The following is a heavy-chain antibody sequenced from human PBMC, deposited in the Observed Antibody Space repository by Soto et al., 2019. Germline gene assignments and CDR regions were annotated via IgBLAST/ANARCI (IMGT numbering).Heavy chain of an antibody. Sequence: EVQLVESGGSLIQPGGSLRLSCAASGFTVSSSYMSWVRHAPGQGLEWVLVIYSGGSTYYADSVKGRFTISRDNSKNTLYLQMNSLRAEDTAVYYCARAPGSSGYSDYFDYWGQGTLVTVSS. D-gene: IGHD3-22*01. CDR1: GFTVSSSY. CDR3: ARAPGSSGYSDYFDY. J-gene: IGHJ4*02. V-gene: IGHV3-53*01. CDR2: IYSGGST.